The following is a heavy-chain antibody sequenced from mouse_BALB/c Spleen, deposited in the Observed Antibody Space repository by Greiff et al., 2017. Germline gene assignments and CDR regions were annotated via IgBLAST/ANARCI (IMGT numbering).Heavy chain of an antibody. CDR1: GYTFTSYT. V-gene: IGHV1-4*01. CDR2: INPSSGYT. J-gene: IGHJ2*01. D-gene: IGHD1-1*01. Sequence: VKLMESGAELARPGASVKMSCKASGYTFTSYTMHWVKQRPGQGLEWIGYINPSSGYTNYNQKFKDKATLTADKSSSTAYMQLSSLTSEDSAVYYCARDLYYSYYFDYWGQGTTLTVSS. CDR3: ARDLYYSYYFDY.